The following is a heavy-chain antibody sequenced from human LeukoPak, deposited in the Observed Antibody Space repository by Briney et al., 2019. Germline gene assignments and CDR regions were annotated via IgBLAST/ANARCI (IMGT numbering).Heavy chain of an antibody. CDR2: IIPIFGTA. D-gene: IGHD3-10*01. J-gene: IGHJ4*02. V-gene: IGHV1-69*13. CDR3: ARNTERFGGFDY. Sequence: VASVKVSCKASGGTFSSYAISWVRQAPGQGLEWMGGIIPIFGTANYAQKFQGRVTITADESTSTAYMELSSLRSKDTAVYYCARNTERFGGFDYWGQGTLVTVSS. CDR1: GGTFSSYA.